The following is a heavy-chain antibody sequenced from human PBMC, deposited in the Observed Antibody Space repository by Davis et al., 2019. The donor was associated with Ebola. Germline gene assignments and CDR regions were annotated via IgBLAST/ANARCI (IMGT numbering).Heavy chain of an antibody. CDR3: TRLGDYSDYGGHY. Sequence: PGGSLRLSCAASGFSLSDSTIHWVRQASGKGLEWVGHIRSKPKGYAAAYAASVKGRFTISRDDSENTSYLQMNSLKIEDTAVYYCTRLGDYSDYGGHYWGQGTLVTVSS. J-gene: IGHJ4*02. CDR2: IRSKPKGYAA. V-gene: IGHV3-73*01. CDR1: GFSLSDST. D-gene: IGHD4-11*01.